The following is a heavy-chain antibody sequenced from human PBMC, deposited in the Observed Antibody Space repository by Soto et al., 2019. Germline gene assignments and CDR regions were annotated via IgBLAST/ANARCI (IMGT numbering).Heavy chain of an antibody. CDR3: ASGYYPYYFDY. CDR1: GGTFSSYA. J-gene: IGHJ4*02. Sequence: QVQLVQSGAEVKKPGSSVKVSCKASGGTFSSYAISWERQAPGQGLEWMGGIIPIYGTANYAQKFQGRVTITADESTSPAYIELTSLRSEDTAVYYCASGYYPYYFDYWGQGTLVTVSS. V-gene: IGHV1-69*01. D-gene: IGHD3-22*01. CDR2: IIPIYGTA.